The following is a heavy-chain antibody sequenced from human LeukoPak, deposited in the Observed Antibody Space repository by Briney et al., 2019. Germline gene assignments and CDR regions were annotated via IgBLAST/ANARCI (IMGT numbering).Heavy chain of an antibody. D-gene: IGHD6-19*01. CDR3: AKDMYSSGWYYFDY. CDR1: GFTFDDYA. J-gene: IGHJ4*02. CDR2: ISWNSGSI. Sequence: GGSLRLSCAASGFTFDDYAMHWVRHAPGKGLEWVSGISWNSGSIAYADSVKGRFTISRDNAKNSLYFQMNSLRAKDMALYYCAKDMYSSGWYYFDYWGQGTLVTVSS. V-gene: IGHV3-9*03.